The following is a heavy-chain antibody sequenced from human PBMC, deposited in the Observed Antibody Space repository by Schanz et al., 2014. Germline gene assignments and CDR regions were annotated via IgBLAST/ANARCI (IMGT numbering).Heavy chain of an antibody. CDR1: GSTFSNYW. CDR3: ARDSIPAARTY. D-gene: IGHD2-2*02. V-gene: IGHV3-7*01. CDR2: INQDASEK. J-gene: IGHJ4*02. Sequence: EVQLVESGGGLVQPGGSLRLSCAVSGSTFSNYWMTWVRQAPGKGLEWVANINQDASEKYYVDSVKGRFTVSRDNAKNSLFLQMNSLRAADTGVYYCARDSIPAARTYWGQGALVTVSS.